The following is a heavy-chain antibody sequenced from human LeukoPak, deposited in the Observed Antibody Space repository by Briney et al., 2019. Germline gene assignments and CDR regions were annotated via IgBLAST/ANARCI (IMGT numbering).Heavy chain of an antibody. V-gene: IGHV4-59*12. J-gene: IGHJ3*02. CDR3: ARATLRFLEWLSSTGRAFDI. CDR2: IHYSGNT. CDR1: GGSFSDDY. Sequence: SETLSLTCTVSGGSFSDDYWSWIRQPPGRGLEWIGYIHYSGNTHYNPSRKSRVTMTGDTSKNQFSLKLSSVTAADTAVYYCARATLRFLEWLSSTGRAFDIWGQGTMVTVSS. D-gene: IGHD3-3*01.